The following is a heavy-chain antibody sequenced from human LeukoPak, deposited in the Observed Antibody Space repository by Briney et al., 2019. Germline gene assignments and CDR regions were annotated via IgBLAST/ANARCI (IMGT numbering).Heavy chain of an antibody. D-gene: IGHD6-6*01. Sequence: SETLSLTCTVSGGSISSYYWSWIRQPPGKGLEWIGYIYYSGSTYYNPSLKSRVTISVDTSKNQFSLKLSSVTAADTAVYYCAREDSSSGVDYWGQGTLVTVSS. V-gene: IGHV4-59*01. CDR1: GGSISSYY. CDR3: AREDSSSGVDY. J-gene: IGHJ4*02. CDR2: IYYSGST.